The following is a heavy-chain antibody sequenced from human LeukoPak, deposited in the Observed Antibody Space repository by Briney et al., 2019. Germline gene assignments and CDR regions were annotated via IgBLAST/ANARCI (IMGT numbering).Heavy chain of an antibody. CDR1: GGSISSGGYS. CDR2: IYHSGST. CDR3: ASSTRYPSGN. J-gene: IGHJ4*02. Sequence: PSQTLSLTCAVSGGSISSGGYSWSWIRQPPGKGLEWIGYIYHSGSTYYNPSLKSRVTISVDRSKNQFSLKLSSVTAADTAVYYCASSTRYPSGNWGQGTLVTVSS. V-gene: IGHV4-30-2*01. D-gene: IGHD3-10*01.